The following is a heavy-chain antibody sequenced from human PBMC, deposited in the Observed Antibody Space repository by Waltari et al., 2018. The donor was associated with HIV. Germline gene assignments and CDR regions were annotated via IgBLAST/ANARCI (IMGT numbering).Heavy chain of an antibody. D-gene: IGHD3-22*01. CDR3: ARDKDSSGYHFDY. V-gene: IGHV4-31*03. CDR1: GGSISSGGYY. CDR2: IYYSGST. Sequence: QVQLQESGPGLVKPSQTLSLTCTVSGGSISSGGYYWSWIRPHPGKGLEWIGYIYYSGSTYYNPSLKSRVTISVDTSKNQFSLKLSSVTAADTAVYYCARDKDSSGYHFDYWGQGTLVTVSS. J-gene: IGHJ4*02.